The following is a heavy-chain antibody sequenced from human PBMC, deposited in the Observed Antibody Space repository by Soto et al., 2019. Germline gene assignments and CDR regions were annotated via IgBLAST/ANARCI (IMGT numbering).Heavy chain of an antibody. Sequence: EVQLLESGGGLVQPGGSLRLACAASGFTFSSSAMSWVRQAPGKGMEWISAITISGGSTYYADSVKGRFTISRDNSKNTLYLKMNSLRAEDTAVYYWANPVDIGATRRHDYWGQGTLVTVSS. V-gene: IGHV3-23*01. CDR3: ANPVDIGATRRHDY. J-gene: IGHJ4*02. CDR2: ITISGGST. CDR1: GFTFSSSA. D-gene: IGHD5-12*01.